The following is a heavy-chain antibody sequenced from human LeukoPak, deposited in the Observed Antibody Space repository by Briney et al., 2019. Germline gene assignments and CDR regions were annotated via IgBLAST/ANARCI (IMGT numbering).Heavy chain of an antibody. Sequence: SETLSLTCTVSGGSISSYYWSWIRQPAGKGLEWIGRIYTSGSTNYNSSLKSRVTMSVDTSKNQFSLKLSSVTAADTAVYYCARSIFGVVKGDNWFDPWGQGTLVTVSS. D-gene: IGHD3-3*01. CDR3: ARSIFGVVKGDNWFDP. V-gene: IGHV4-4*07. CDR2: IYTSGST. J-gene: IGHJ5*02. CDR1: GGSISSYY.